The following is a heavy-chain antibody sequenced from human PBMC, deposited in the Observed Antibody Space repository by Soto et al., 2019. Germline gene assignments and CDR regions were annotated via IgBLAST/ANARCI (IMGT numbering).Heavy chain of an antibody. CDR3: ARGVYSSSSFRPFDY. D-gene: IGHD6-6*01. V-gene: IGHV4-34*01. CDR1: GESVYGYY. Sequence: PSETTSLTCAVYGESVYGYYWSWIRQHPGKGLEWIGEINHSGSTNYNPSLKSRVTISVDKSKNQFSLKLSSVTAADTAVYYCARGVYSSSSFRPFDYWGQGTLVTVSS. J-gene: IGHJ4*02. CDR2: INHSGST.